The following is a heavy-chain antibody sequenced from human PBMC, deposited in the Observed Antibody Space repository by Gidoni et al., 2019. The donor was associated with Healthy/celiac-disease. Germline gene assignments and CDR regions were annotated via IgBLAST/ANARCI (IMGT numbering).Heavy chain of an antibody. Sequence: KFQGRVTITRDTSASTAYMELSSLRSEDTAVYYCARDLVGIAARPPRVYNWFDPWGQGTLVTVSS. D-gene: IGHD6-6*01. V-gene: IGHV1-3*01. J-gene: IGHJ5*02. CDR3: ARDLVGIAARPPRVYNWFDP.